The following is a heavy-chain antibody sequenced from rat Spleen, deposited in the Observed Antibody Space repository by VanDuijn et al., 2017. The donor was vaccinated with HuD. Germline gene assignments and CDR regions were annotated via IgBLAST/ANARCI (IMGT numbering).Heavy chain of an antibody. Sequence: EVQLVESGGDLVQPGRSVRLSCAASGFTFSNFPMAWVRQAPTKGLEWVATISTRGGSTYSRDSVKGRFTISRDNAKSTLYLQMNSLRSEDMATYYCTRFSSSFDYWGQGVMVTVSS. CDR3: TRFSSSFDY. V-gene: IGHV5-46*01. CDR1: GFTFSNFP. D-gene: IGHD1-2*01. J-gene: IGHJ2*01. CDR2: ISTRGGST.